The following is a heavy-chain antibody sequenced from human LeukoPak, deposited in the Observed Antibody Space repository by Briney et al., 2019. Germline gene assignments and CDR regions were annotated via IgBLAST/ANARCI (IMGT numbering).Heavy chain of an antibody. J-gene: IGHJ6*03. CDR2: IRYNGNDQ. Sequence: GGSLRLSCAASGFTFSTYGMQWVRQAPGKGLEWVAFIRYNGNDQYYADSVKGRFTISRDNSKNTLYLQMNSLRAEDTAVYYCARDTSAFLAGYYYMDVWGKGTTVTVSS. V-gene: IGHV3-30*02. CDR3: ARDTSAFLAGYYYMDV. D-gene: IGHD2-2*01. CDR1: GFTFSTYG.